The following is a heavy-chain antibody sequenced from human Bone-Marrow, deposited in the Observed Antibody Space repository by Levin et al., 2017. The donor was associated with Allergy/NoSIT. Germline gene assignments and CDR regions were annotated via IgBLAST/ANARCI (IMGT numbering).Heavy chain of an antibody. CDR1: GFTFSDYY. CDR2: ISGTTGYT. V-gene: IGHV3-11*05. D-gene: IGHD3-16*01. Sequence: GGSLRLSCAASGFTFSDYYMSWIRQAPGKGLEWVSYISGTTGYTNYADSVKGRFTISRDNAKNSLYLQMNSLRAEDTAVYYCARVMLSTYEAFDRWGQGTMVTVSS. CDR3: ARVMLSTYEAFDR. J-gene: IGHJ3*01.